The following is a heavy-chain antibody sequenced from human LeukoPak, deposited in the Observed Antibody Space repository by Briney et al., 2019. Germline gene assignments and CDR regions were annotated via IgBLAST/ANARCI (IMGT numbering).Heavy chain of an antibody. CDR3: AKDGVRSASGGPTSIDY. D-gene: IGHD2-15*01. Sequence: PGGSLRLSCAASGFTFSSYAMSWVRQAPGKGLEWVSAISGSGGSTYYADSVKGRFTISRDNSKNTLYLQMNSLRAEDTAVYYCAKDGVRSASGGPTSIDYWGQGTLVTVSS. CDR1: GFTFSSYA. J-gene: IGHJ4*02. CDR2: ISGSGGST. V-gene: IGHV3-23*01.